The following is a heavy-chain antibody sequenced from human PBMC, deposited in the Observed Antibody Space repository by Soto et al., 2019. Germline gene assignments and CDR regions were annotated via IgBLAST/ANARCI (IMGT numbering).Heavy chain of an antibody. Sequence: SETLSLTCTVSGGSVSSGIYYWSWIRQHPGKGLEWIGYIYYSGNTFYNPSLKSRLSISVDTSKNQFSLKLSSVTAADTAVYYCSREQLARGGMDGWGQGTTVTVSS. CDR3: SREQLARGGMDG. J-gene: IGHJ6*02. D-gene: IGHD6-6*01. V-gene: IGHV4-31*06. CDR2: IYYSGNT. CDR1: GGSVSSGIYY.